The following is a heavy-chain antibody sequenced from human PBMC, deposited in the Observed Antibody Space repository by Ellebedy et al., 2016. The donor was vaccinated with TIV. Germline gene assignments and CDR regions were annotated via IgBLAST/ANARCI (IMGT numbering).Heavy chain of an antibody. D-gene: IGHD3-22*01. V-gene: IGHV1-3*01. CDR3: ARGSEYDSSGYYYLAFDY. Sequence: ASVKVSXKASGYTFTSYAMHWVRQAPGQRLEWMGWINAGNGNTKYSQKFQGRVTITRDTSASTAYMELSSLRSEDTAVYYCARGSEYDSSGYYYLAFDYWGQGTLVTVSS. CDR2: INAGNGNT. J-gene: IGHJ4*02. CDR1: GYTFTSYA.